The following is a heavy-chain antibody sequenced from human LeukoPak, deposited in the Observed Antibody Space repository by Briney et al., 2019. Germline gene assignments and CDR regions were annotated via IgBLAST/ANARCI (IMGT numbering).Heavy chain of an antibody. CDR1: GGSISSYY. J-gene: IGHJ4*02. Sequence: PSETLSLTCTVSGGSISSYYWSWIRQPPGKGLEWIGYIYYSGSTNYNPSLKSRVTISVDTSKNQFSLKLSSVTAADTAVYYCARAGFTAVVLDWGQGTLVTVSS. V-gene: IGHV4-59*01. CDR3: ARAGFTAVVLD. D-gene: IGHD2-8*02. CDR2: IYYSGST.